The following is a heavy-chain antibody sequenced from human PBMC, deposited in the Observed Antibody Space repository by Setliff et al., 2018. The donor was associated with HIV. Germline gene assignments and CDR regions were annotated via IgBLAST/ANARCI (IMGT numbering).Heavy chain of an antibody. CDR1: GGTFSSYA. D-gene: IGHD2-15*01. CDR2: IIPISGTV. V-gene: IGHV1-69*05. Sequence: GASVKVSCKASGGTFSSYAISWVRQAPGQGLEWMGGIIPISGTVNYAQKFWGRVTITTHESTSTAYMELSSLRSEDTAVYYCVTGEGLRFWGQGTLVTVSS. CDR3: VTGEGLRF. J-gene: IGHJ4*02.